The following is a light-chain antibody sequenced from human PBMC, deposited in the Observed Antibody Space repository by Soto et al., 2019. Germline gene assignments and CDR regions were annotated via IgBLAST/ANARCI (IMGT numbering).Light chain of an antibody. CDR1: SSDIGSYDH. CDR2: AVS. J-gene: IGLJ1*01. CDR3: SSYTDRQSYL. Sequence: QSALTQPASVSGSPGQSITISCSGTSSDIGSYDHVAWYQQFPSKSPKLIIYAVSDRPSGVSDRFSGSKSGLSASLTISGLQTEDEADYFCSSYTDRQSYLFGTVTKVTVL. V-gene: IGLV2-14*03.